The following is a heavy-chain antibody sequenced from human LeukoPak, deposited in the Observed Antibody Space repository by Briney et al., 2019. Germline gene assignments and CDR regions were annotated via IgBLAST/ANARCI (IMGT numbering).Heavy chain of an antibody. CDR3: ARKDSSGWYGSMSCGMDV. J-gene: IGHJ6*02. D-gene: IGHD6-19*01. V-gene: IGHV1-8*01. CDR1: GYTFTSYD. CDR2: MNPNSGNT. Sequence: GASVKVSCKASGYTFTSYDINWVRQATGQGLEWMGWMNPNSGNTGYAQKFQGRVTMTRNTSISTAYMELSSLRSEDTAVYYCARKDSSGWYGSMSCGMDVWGQGTTVTVSS.